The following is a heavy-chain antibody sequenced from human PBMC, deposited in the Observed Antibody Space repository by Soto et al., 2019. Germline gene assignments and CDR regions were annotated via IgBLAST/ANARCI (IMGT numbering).Heavy chain of an antibody. V-gene: IGHV3-23*01. D-gene: IGHD2-8*01. CDR2: ISGSGGST. J-gene: IGHJ4*02. Sequence: GGSLRLSCAASGFTFSSYAMSWVRQAPGKGLEWVSAISGSGGSTYYADSVKGRFTISRDNSKNTLYLQMNSLRAEDTAVYYCASTLLMVYAYYFDYWGQGTLVTVSS. CDR3: ASTLLMVYAYYFDY. CDR1: GFTFSSYA.